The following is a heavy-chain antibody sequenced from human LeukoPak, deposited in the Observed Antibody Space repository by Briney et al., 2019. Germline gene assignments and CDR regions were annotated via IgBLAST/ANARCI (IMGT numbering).Heavy chain of an antibody. D-gene: IGHD3-9*01. Sequence: ASVKVSCKASGYTFTSYDINWVRQATGQGLEWMGWMNPNSGNTGYAQKFQGRVTMTRNTSISTAYMELSSLRSEDTAVYYCARGNKNYDILTGDDAFDIWGQGTMVTVSS. V-gene: IGHV1-8*01. CDR2: MNPNSGNT. J-gene: IGHJ3*02. CDR3: ARGNKNYDILTGDDAFDI. CDR1: GYTFTSYD.